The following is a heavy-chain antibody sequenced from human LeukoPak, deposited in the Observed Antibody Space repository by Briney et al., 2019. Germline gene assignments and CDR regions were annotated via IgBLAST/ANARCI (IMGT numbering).Heavy chain of an antibody. V-gene: IGHV4-59*01. J-gene: IGHJ4*02. Sequence: SETLSLTCTVSGGSMSTYYWSWIRQPPGKGLDWIGYIYYSGSNSYNPSLKSGVTISVDTSKNQFSLNLNSVTAADTAVYYCARDRSPITRYADPVYFDYWGQGTLVTVSS. CDR2: IYYSGSN. D-gene: IGHD4-17*01. CDR1: GGSMSTYY. CDR3: ARDRSPITRYADPVYFDY.